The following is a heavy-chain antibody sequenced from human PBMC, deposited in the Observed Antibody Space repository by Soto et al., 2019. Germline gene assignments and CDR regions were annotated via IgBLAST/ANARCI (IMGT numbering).Heavy chain of an antibody. J-gene: IGHJ3*01. V-gene: IGHV5-51*01. Sequence: GASLKISCRGSGYTFNTYWIGWVRQMPGKGLEWMGFIYPGDSDTTYSQSFQGQVTISVDKSISTAYLQWSSLKVSDTAIYYCARQKLWMATINNDAFDVWGQGTKVTVSS. CDR1: GYTFNTYW. D-gene: IGHD2-21*01. CDR2: IYPGDSDT. CDR3: ARQKLWMATINNDAFDV.